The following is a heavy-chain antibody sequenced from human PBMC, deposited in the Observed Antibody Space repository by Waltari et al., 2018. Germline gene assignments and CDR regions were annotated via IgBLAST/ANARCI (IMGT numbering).Heavy chain of an antibody. CDR1: GFTVSSNY. Sequence: EVQLVESGGGLIQPGGSLRLSCAASGFTVSSNYMSWVRQAPGKGLWWVSVIYSGGSTYYADSVKGRFTISRDNSKNTLYLQMNSLRAEDTAVYYCARVAVAGSGDWFDPWGQGTLVTVSS. D-gene: IGHD6-19*01. J-gene: IGHJ5*02. CDR3: ARVAVAGSGDWFDP. V-gene: IGHV3-53*01. CDR2: IYSGGST.